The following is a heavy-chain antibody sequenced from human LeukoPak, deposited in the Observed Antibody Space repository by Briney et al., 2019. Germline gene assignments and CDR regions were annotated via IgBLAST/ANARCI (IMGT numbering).Heavy chain of an antibody. V-gene: IGHV4-4*07. CDR2: IYTRGST. J-gene: IGHJ5*02. CDR3: ARHQPYCSGGSCYGTNWFDP. CDR1: GDSISSYD. D-gene: IGHD2-15*01. Sequence: SETLSLTCTVSGDSISSYDWSWIRQPAGKGLEWIGRIYTRGSTNYNPSLKSRVSMSVDTSKKQFSLKLSSVTAADTAVYYCARHQPYCSGGSCYGTNWFDPWGQGTLVTVSS.